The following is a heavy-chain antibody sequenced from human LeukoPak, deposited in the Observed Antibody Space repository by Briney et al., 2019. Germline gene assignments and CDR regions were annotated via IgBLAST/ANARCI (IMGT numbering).Heavy chain of an antibody. CDR1: GFTFSAYA. CDR3: ARLPYTTNWPEAVQH. J-gene: IGHJ1*01. CDR2: LSYDGSIT. V-gene: IGHV3-30*03. D-gene: IGHD6-13*01. Sequence: PGRSLRLSCAASGFTFSAYAMHWVRQAPGKGLEWVALLSYDGSITHYADSVKGRFTISRDNSKNTLYLQMNSLRPDDTALYYCARLPYTTNWPEAVQHWGGGGLVSVCS.